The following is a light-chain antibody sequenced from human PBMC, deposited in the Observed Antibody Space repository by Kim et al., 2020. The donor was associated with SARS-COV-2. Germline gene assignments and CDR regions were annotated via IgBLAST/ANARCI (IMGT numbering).Light chain of an antibody. CDR2: GAS. J-gene: IGKJ1*01. V-gene: IGKV3-20*01. Sequence: SPGERAPRPCRASHSVSSSYLAWYQQKPGQAPRLLIYGASSRATGIPDRFSGSGSGTDFTLTISRLEPEDFAVYYCQQYGSSAWTFGQGTKVDIK. CDR1: HSVSSSY. CDR3: QQYGSSAWT.